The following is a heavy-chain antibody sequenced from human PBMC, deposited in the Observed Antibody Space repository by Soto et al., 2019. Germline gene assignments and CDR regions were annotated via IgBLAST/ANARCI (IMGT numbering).Heavy chain of an antibody. V-gene: IGHV4-39*01. CDR3: ARRERYYGAPGWFDP. D-gene: IGHD3-16*01. CDR1: GGSINGFAYY. J-gene: IGHJ5*02. CDR2: VYHNENT. Sequence: QLHLQESGPGLVRPSETLSLTCTVSGGSINGFAYYWGWIRQPPGKRLEWIGTVYHNENTYYNPSLKSGVTISVYRAKNKFSLNLRSVTAADTAIYFCARRERYYGAPGWFDPWGQGALVTVSS.